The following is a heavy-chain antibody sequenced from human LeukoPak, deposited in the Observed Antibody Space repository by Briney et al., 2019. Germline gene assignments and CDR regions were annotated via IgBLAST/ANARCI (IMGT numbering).Heavy chain of an antibody. Sequence: QTGGSLRLSCAASGFTFSSNAMSWVRQAPGKGLEWVSAIGGSGGSTYYADSVKGRFTISRDNSKNTLYLQMNSLRAEDTAVYYCAKDSVATVVTLFDYWGQGTLVTVSS. CDR3: AKDSVATVVTLFDY. V-gene: IGHV3-23*01. CDR2: IGGSGGST. J-gene: IGHJ4*02. D-gene: IGHD5-12*01. CDR1: GFTFSSNA.